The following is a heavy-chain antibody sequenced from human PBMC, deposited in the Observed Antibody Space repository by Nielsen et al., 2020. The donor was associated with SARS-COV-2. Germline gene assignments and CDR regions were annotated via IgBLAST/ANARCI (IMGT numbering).Heavy chain of an antibody. V-gene: IGHV3-48*01. D-gene: IGHD3-3*01. CDR3: ARDPEGLFWYFDL. J-gene: IGHJ2*01. Sequence: GESLKISCVASGITFRSYSMNWVRQAPGRGLERLAYISSSGATLHYADSVRDRFTISRDTAKNSVYLQMSSLRAEDTAVYYCARDPEGLFWYFDLWGRGTLVTVSS. CDR2: ISSSGATL. CDR1: GITFRSYS.